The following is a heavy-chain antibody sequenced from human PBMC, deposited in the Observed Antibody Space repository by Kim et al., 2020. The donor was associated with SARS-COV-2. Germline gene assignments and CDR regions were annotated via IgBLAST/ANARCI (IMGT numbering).Heavy chain of an antibody. V-gene: IGHV3-7*01. D-gene: IGHD4-17*01. J-gene: IGHJ4*02. CDR1: DFTLTNHW. CDR3: AGGHYGAAY. CDR2: IKDDGTET. Sequence: GGSLRLSCAASDFTLTNHWMTWVRQAPGKGLEWLANIKDDGTETHYVESVRGRFTISRDNAKKSMYLQISGLRVEDTATYYCAGGHYGAAYRGRGTLVT.